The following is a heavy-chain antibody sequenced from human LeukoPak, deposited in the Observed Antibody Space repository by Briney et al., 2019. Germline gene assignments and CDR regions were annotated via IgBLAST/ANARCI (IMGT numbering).Heavy chain of an antibody. Sequence: GGSLRLSCAASGFTFSSYAMSWVRQAPGKGLEWASAISGSGGSTYYADSVKGRFTISRDNSKNTLYLQMNSLRAEDTAVYYCAKDTDIVVVVADYWGQGTLVTVSS. CDR2: ISGSGGST. D-gene: IGHD2-15*01. CDR1: GFTFSSYA. J-gene: IGHJ4*02. V-gene: IGHV3-23*01. CDR3: AKDTDIVVVVADY.